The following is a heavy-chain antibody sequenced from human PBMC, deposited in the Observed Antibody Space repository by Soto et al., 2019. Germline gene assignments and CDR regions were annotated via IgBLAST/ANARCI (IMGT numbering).Heavy chain of an antibody. CDR2: IAVGSGDT. V-gene: IGHV1-58*01. CDR3: ARAPPYCPGGRCYSGHHYYYYVMDV. D-gene: IGHD2-15*01. CDR1: GFTFTSSA. J-gene: IGHJ6*02. Sequence: QTQLEQSGPEVKKPGTSVKVSCKASGFTFTSSAVQWLRQARGQRLEWIGWIAVGSGDTRYAQKFQERVTIIWDVSTSTSYMELSSLRSEDTAVYYCARAPPYCPGGRCYSGHHYYYYVMDVWGQGTTVTVSS.